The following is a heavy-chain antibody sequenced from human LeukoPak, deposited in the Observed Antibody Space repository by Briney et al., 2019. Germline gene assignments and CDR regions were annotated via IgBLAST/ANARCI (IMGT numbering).Heavy chain of an antibody. Sequence: PGGSLRLSCAASGFTFSSYAMRWVRQAPGKGLEWVSAISGSGGSTYYADSVKGRFTISRDNSKNTLYLQMNSLRAEGTAVYYCAKVISHGFDYWGQGTLVTVSS. D-gene: IGHD3-22*01. CDR2: ISGSGGST. CDR1: GFTFSSYA. CDR3: AKVISHGFDY. J-gene: IGHJ4*02. V-gene: IGHV3-23*01.